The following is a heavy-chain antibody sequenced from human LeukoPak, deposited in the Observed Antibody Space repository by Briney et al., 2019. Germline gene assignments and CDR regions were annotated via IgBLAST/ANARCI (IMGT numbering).Heavy chain of an antibody. D-gene: IGHD3-10*01. CDR2: MNPNSGNT. CDR1: GYTFTSYD. Sequence: ASVKVSCKASGYTFTSYDINWVRQATGQGLEWMGWMNPNSGNTGYAQKFQGRVTMTRNTSISTAYMDLSSLRSEDTAVYYCARKFLGSRGYYFDSWGQGTLVTVSS. J-gene: IGHJ4*02. CDR3: ARKFLGSRGYYFDS. V-gene: IGHV1-8*01.